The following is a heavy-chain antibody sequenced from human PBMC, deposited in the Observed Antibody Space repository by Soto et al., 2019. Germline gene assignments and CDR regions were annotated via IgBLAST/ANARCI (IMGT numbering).Heavy chain of an antibody. CDR1: GFTFSNFG. V-gene: IGHV3-33*01. D-gene: IGHD3-22*01. Sequence: QVQLVESGGGVVQPGRSLRLSCAASGFTFSNFGMHWVRQAPGKGLEWVAIIWYDGSDIHYGDSVKGRFTISRDNSNNTLYLQMDSLRAEDTAVYYCARDAYDRSGYYTPALVDYWGQGTLDTVSS. CDR2: IWYDGSDI. J-gene: IGHJ4*02. CDR3: ARDAYDRSGYYTPALVDY.